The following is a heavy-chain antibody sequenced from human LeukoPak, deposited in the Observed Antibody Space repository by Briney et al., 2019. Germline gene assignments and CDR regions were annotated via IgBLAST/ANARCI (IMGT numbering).Heavy chain of an antibody. CDR3: ARDHQGYCSSTSCYTGSAFDI. D-gene: IGHD2-2*02. J-gene: IGHJ3*02. CDR1: GGTFSSYA. Sequence: ASVKVSCKASGGTFSSYAISWVRQAPGQGLEWMGGIIPIFGTANYAQKFQGRVTITADESTSTAYMELSSLRSEDTAVYYCARDHQGYCSSTSCYTGSAFDIWGQGTMVTVSS. V-gene: IGHV1-69*13. CDR2: IIPIFGTA.